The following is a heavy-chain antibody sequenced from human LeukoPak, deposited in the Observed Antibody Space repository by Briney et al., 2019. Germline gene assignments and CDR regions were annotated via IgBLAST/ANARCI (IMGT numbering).Heavy chain of an antibody. J-gene: IGHJ5*02. Sequence: GGSLRLSCAASGFTFSNYAMSWVCQAPGKGLEWVSAISGSGGSTYYADSVKGRFTISRDNSKNTLYLQMNSLRAEDTAVYYCAKDRRYQLPPSWFDPWGQGTLVTVSS. V-gene: IGHV3-23*01. CDR3: AKDRRYQLPPSWFDP. CDR2: ISGSGGST. D-gene: IGHD2-2*01. CDR1: GFTFSNYA.